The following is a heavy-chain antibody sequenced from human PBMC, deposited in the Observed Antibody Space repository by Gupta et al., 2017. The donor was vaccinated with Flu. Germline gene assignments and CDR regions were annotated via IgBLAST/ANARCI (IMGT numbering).Heavy chain of an antibody. D-gene: IGHD3-22*01. CDR2: IIPIFGTA. Sequence: QVQLVQSGAEVKKPGSSVQVSCKASGGTFSSYAISWVRQAPGQGLEWMGGIIPIFGTANYAQKFQGRVTITADESTSTAYMELSSLRSEDTAVYYCARDDPGGYYDSSGYYYVNDYYYGMDVWGQGTTVTVSS. CDR1: GGTFSSYA. V-gene: IGHV1-69*01. CDR3: ARDDPGGYYDSSGYYYVNDYYYGMDV. J-gene: IGHJ6*02.